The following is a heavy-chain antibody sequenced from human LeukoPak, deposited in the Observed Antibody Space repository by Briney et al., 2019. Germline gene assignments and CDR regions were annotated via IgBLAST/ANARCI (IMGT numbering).Heavy chain of an antibody. CDR1: GGSINSYY. J-gene: IGHJ6*03. CDR3: ARQDYYYYMDV. V-gene: IGHV4-4*07. CDR2: IYASGST. Sequence: SETLSLTCTVSGGSINSYYWSWIRQPAGKGVEWLGRIYASGSTNYNPSLKRRVTMSVDTSKNQFSLKLSSVTAADTAVYYCARQDYYYYMDVWGKGTTVTVSS.